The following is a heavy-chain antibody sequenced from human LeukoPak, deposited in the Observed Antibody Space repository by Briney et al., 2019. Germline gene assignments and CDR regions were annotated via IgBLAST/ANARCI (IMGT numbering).Heavy chain of an antibody. CDR2: INSDGSST. CDR1: GFTFISYW. D-gene: IGHD5-18*01. CDR3: ARVGTGTAMAWPFDY. V-gene: IGHV3-74*01. J-gene: IGHJ4*02. Sequence: GGSLRLSCAASGFTFISYWMHWVRQAPGKGLVWVSRINSDGSSTSYADSVKGRFTISRDNAKNTLYLQMNSLRAEDTAVYYCARVGTGTAMAWPFDYWGQGTLVTVSS.